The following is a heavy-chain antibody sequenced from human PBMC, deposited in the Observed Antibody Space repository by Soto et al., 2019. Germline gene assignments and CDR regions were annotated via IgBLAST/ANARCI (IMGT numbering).Heavy chain of an antibody. D-gene: IGHD1-20*01. CDR2: ITYDETTR. CDR3: AHGPYKTSPEYDY. J-gene: IGHJ4*02. Sequence: QVQLVESGGGVVQPGRSLRLSCAASGFTFSNYGMHWVRQAPGKGLEWVAYITYDETTRFYADSVKGRFTVSRDNSKNTLYLQMNSLRGEDTAVYYCAHGPYKTSPEYDYWGQGTLVTVSS. CDR1: GFTFSNYG. V-gene: IGHV3-30*03.